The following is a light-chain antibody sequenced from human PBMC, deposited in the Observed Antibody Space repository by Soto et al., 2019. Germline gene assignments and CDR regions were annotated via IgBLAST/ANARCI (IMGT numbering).Light chain of an antibody. CDR2: AAS. J-gene: IGKJ2*01. Sequence: EIHMTQSPSTLSASVGDRVTITCRASQSIRNYLHWYQQKPGKAPMLLIYAASSLQSGVPSRFSGSGSGTDFTLTITSLQPEDSATYHCQQRYKTSLSSFGQGTKVDI. V-gene: IGKV1-39*01. CDR3: QQRYKTSLSS. CDR1: QSIRNY.